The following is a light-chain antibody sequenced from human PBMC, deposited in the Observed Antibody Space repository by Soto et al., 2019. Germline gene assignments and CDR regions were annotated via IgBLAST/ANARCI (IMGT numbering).Light chain of an antibody. Sequence: EIVLTQSQGTLSLSPGERATLSCLASQSVSSSYLAWYQRKPGQAPRLLIYGASSRATGIPDRFSGGGSGTDFTLTISRLEPEDFAVYYCQQYHNSPPTFGQGTKVDIK. CDR2: GAS. CDR1: QSVSSSY. V-gene: IGKV3-20*01. CDR3: QQYHNSPPT. J-gene: IGKJ1*01.